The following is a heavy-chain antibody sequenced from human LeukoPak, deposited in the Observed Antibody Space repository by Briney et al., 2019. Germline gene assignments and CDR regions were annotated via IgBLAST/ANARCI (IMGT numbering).Heavy chain of an antibody. CDR2: ISYDGSNK. CDR1: GFTFSNYG. D-gene: IGHD2-2*01. Sequence: AGGSPRLSCAASGFTFSNYGMHWVRQAPGKGLEWVAVISYDGSNKYYADSVKGRFTISRDNSKNTLYLQMNSLRAEDTAVYYCAKAYGYCTTTSCSHEEFDYWGQGTLFTVSS. V-gene: IGHV3-30*18. CDR3: AKAYGYCTTTSCSHEEFDY. J-gene: IGHJ4*02.